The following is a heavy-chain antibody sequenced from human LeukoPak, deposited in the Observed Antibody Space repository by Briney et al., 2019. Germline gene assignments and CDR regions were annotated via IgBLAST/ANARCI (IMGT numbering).Heavy chain of an antibody. J-gene: IGHJ4*02. D-gene: IGHD3-9*01. CDR2: ISWNSGSI. V-gene: IGHV3-9*01. CDR3: AKPLHTIRYFAPFDY. CDR1: GFTFDDYA. Sequence: GGSLRLSCAASGFTFDDYAMHWVRQAPGKGLEWVSGISWNSGSIGYADSVKGRFTISRDNAKNSLYLQMNSLRAEDTALYYCAKPLHTIRYFAPFDYWGQGTLVTVSS.